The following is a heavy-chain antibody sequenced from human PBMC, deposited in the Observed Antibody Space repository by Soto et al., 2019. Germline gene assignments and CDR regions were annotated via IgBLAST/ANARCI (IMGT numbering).Heavy chain of an antibody. CDR1: GFTFSSYT. J-gene: IGHJ4*02. CDR3: AKVRCSGGTCYVPDY. D-gene: IGHD2-15*01. CDR2: ISGSGGSP. V-gene: IGHV3-23*01. Sequence: GGSLRLSCAAFGFTFSSYTMSWVRQAPGKGLEWVSSISGSGGSPNYADSVQGRFTISRDNPKNTLYLQMNSLRAEDTANYYCAKVRCSGGTCYVPDYWGQXALVTVSS.